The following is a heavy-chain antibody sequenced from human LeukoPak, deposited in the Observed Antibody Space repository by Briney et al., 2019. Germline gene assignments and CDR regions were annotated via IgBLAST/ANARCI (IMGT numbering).Heavy chain of an antibody. Sequence: SETLSLTCTVSGYSISSGYYWGWIRQPPGKGLEWIGYIYYSGSTNYNPSLKSRVTMSVDTSKNQFSLKLSPVTAADTAVYYCARVSSSWYQDWYFDLWGRGTLVTVSS. CDR1: GYSISSGYY. CDR3: ARVSSSWYQDWYFDL. CDR2: IYYSGST. J-gene: IGHJ2*01. V-gene: IGHV4-61*05. D-gene: IGHD6-13*01.